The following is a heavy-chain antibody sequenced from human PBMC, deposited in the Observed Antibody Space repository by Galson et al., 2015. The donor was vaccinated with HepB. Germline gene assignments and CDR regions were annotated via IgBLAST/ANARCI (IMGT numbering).Heavy chain of an antibody. V-gene: IGHV4-34*01. CDR3: ARSSSGWYFLARAFDI. CDR2: INHSGST. D-gene: IGHD6-19*01. CDR1: GGSFSGYY. Sequence: ETLSLTCAVYGGSFSGYYWSWIRQPPGKGLEWIGEINHSGSTNYNPSLKSRVTISVDTSKNQFSLKLSSVTAADTAVYYCARSSSGWYFLARAFDIWGQGTMVTVSS. J-gene: IGHJ3*02.